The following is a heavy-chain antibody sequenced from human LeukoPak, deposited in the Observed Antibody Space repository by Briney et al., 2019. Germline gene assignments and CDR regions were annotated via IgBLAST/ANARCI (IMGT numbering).Heavy chain of an antibody. Sequence: RAGGSLRLSCAASGFTFSSYAMHWVRQAPGKGLEWVAVISYDGSNKYYADSVKGRFTISRDNSKNTLYLQMNSLRAEDTAVYYCAKDWLYSGSRGFDYWGQGTLVTVSS. D-gene: IGHD5-12*01. V-gene: IGHV3-30*04. CDR3: AKDWLYSGSRGFDY. CDR2: ISYDGSNK. J-gene: IGHJ4*02. CDR1: GFTFSSYA.